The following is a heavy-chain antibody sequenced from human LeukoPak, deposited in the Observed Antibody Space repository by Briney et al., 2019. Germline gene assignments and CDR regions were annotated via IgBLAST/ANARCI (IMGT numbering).Heavy chain of an antibody. CDR1: GFTFSSYG. D-gene: IGHD3-22*01. V-gene: IGHV3-13*04. CDR2: IGTAGDT. CDR3: ARDFDPGYYYDSSGYNDY. Sequence: GGSLRLSCAASGFTFSSYGMHWIRQATGKGLEWVSAIGTAGDTYYPGSVKGRFTISRENAKNSLYLQMNSLRAGDTAVYYCARDFDPGYYYDSSGYNDYWGQGTLVTVSS. J-gene: IGHJ4*02.